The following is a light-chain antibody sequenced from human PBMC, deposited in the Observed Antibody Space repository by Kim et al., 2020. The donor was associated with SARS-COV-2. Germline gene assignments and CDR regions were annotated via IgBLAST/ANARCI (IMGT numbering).Light chain of an antibody. CDR2: RNN. CDR3: AAWDDSLSGGV. J-gene: IGLJ2*01. Sequence: GQGVTIACSGSSSNSGTNYVYWYQHLPGTAPKLLIYRNNQRPSGVPDRFSGSKSGTSASLAISGLRSEHEADYYCAAWDDSLSGGVFGGGTQLTVL. CDR1: SSNSGTNY. V-gene: IGLV1-47*01.